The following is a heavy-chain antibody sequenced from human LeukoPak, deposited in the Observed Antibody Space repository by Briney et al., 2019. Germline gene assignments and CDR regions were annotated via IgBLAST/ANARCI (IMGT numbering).Heavy chain of an antibody. V-gene: IGHV3-73*01. CDR2: IRSKANSYAT. CDR1: GFTFSGSA. J-gene: IGHJ4*02. Sequence: PGGSLKLSCAASGFTFSGSAMHWVRQASGKGLEWVGRIRSKANSYATAYAASVKGRFTISRDDSKNTAYLQMNSLKTEDTAVYYCTRQDSSGYYSDGYWGQGTLVTVSS. CDR3: TRQDSSGYYSDGY. D-gene: IGHD3-22*01.